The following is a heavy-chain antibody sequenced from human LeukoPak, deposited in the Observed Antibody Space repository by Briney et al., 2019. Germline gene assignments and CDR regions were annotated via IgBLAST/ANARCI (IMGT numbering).Heavy chain of an antibody. J-gene: IGHJ5*02. CDR3: ARHPFQYPYDH. V-gene: IGHV4-59*08. Sequence: SETLSLTCTVSGASVSSDYGSWIRQSPGKGLEWIGYIYHSGHTMSTPSRQSRVSLSLDTSNNQFHLKLSSVTAADTAVYYCARHPFQYPYDHWGQGTVVSVSS. D-gene: IGHD2/OR15-2a*01. CDR2: IYHSGHT. CDR1: GASVSSDY.